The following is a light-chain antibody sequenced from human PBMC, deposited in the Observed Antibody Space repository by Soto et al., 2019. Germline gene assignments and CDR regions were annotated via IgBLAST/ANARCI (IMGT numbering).Light chain of an antibody. V-gene: IGKV1-33*01. CDR3: QQYEDLPLT. J-gene: IGKJ4*01. CDR2: DAS. Sequence: DIQMTQSPSSLSASVGDMVTITCQASQDISKFLNWYQLKPGKAPRLLIFDASSVETGVPSRFSGSGSGTHFTFTIDSLQAEELATYYCQQYEDLPLTFGGGTTVE. CDR1: QDISKF.